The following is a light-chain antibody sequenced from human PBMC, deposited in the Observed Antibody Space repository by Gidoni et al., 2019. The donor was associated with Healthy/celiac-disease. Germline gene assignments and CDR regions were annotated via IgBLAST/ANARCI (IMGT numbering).Light chain of an antibody. CDR1: QSLLHSNGYNY. Sequence: DIVMTQSPLSLPVTPGEPASISCRSSQSLLHSNGYNYLDWYLQKPGQSPQLLIYLGSNRAAGVPERFSGSGSGTDFTLKISRVEAEDVWVYYCMQALQTHLYTFGQGTKLEIK. J-gene: IGKJ2*01. CDR2: LGS. CDR3: MQALQTHLYT. V-gene: IGKV2-28*01.